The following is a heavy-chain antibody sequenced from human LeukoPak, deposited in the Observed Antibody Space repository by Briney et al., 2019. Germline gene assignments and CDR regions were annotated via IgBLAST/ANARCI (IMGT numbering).Heavy chain of an antibody. J-gene: IGHJ4*02. CDR1: GFTFGKYW. CDR2: IKLDGSEK. CDR3: ARDQYDTWSRRGNFDS. V-gene: IGHV3-7*03. Sequence: GGSLRLSCVAPGFTFGKYWMSWVRQAPGKGLEWVANIKLDGSEKNYVDSVKGRFTISRDNTKNSLYLQMNSLRVEDTAVFYCARDQYDTWSRRGNFDSWGQGTLVIVSS. D-gene: IGHD3-3*01.